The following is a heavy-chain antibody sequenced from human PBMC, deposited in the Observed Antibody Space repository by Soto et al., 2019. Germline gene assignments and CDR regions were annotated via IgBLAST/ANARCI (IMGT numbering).Heavy chain of an antibody. J-gene: IGHJ4*02. CDR1: GVSISNSSYY. Sequence: SETLSLTCTVSGVSISNSSYYWGWIRRPPGKGLEWIGTIYYSGITYYNPSLKSRVTISVDTSKNQFSLKLTSVTAADTAVYYCARQGSNWGQGTLVTVSS. V-gene: IGHV4-39*01. CDR3: ARQGSN. CDR2: IYYSGIT.